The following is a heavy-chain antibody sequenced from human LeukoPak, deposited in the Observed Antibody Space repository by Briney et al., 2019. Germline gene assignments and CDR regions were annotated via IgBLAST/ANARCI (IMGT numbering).Heavy chain of an antibody. CDR3: ARNVYETSAYTSAGGYIFDY. CDR2: IYYRGST. Sequence: SETLSLTCTLSVASISRSTYYCGWVRQPPGERLGCIGRIYYRGSTYSSPSLTSRVTVSVYTSKNQLSLKLSSVSAADTALYFCARNVYETSAYTSAGGYIFDYWGQGNLVTVSS. J-gene: IGHJ4*02. D-gene: IGHD3-22*01. V-gene: IGHV4-39*01. CDR1: VASISRSTYY.